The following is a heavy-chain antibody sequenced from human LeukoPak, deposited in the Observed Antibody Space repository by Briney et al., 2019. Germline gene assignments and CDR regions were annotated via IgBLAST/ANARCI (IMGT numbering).Heavy chain of an antibody. D-gene: IGHD3-16*02. CDR2: FDPEDGET. V-gene: IGHV1-24*01. Sequence: GASVKVSCKVSGYTLTELSMHWVRQAPGKGLEWMGGFDPEDGETIYAQKFQGRVTMTEDTSTDTAYMELSSLRSEDTAVYYCATTLSTYYDYVWGSYRHVRYFDYWGQGTLVTVSS. J-gene: IGHJ4*02. CDR3: ATTLSTYYDYVWGSYRHVRYFDY. CDR1: GYTLTELS.